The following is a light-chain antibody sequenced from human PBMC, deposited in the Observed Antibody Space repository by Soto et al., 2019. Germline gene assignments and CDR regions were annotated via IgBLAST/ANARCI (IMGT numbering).Light chain of an antibody. Sequence: QSALTQPPSASGSPGQSVTISCTGTSSDVGGNDYVSWYQQHPGTAPKLMIFEVSKRPSGVPHRFSGSKSGNTASLTVSGLQAEDEADYFCSSFSDNNNFVFGGGTKLTVL. J-gene: IGLJ3*02. CDR1: SSDVGGNDY. CDR2: EVS. V-gene: IGLV2-8*01. CDR3: SSFSDNNNFV.